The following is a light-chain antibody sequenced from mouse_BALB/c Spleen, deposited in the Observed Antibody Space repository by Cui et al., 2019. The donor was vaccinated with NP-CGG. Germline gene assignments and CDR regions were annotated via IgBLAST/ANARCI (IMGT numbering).Light chain of an antibody. V-gene: IGLV1*01. CDR2: GTN. CDR1: TGAVTTSND. Sequence: AVVTQESALTTSPGETVTLTCRSSTGAVTTSNDANWVQEKPDQLFTGLIGGTNNRAPGVPARFSGSLIGDKAALTITGAQTEDEAIYFCALWYSNHWVFGGGTKLTVL. CDR3: ALWYSNHWV. J-gene: IGLJ1*01.